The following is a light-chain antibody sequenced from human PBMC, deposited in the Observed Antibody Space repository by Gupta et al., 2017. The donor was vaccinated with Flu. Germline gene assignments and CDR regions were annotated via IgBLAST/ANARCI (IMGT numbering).Light chain of an antibody. CDR2: YSDLDR. J-gene: IGLJ3*02. V-gene: IGLV5-37*01. CDR3: MIWPSTAWV. Sequence: VGGHNIYWYQQKPGRPPRYLLYYSDLDRGQGSGVPSRFSGFKDASANAGILLISGLQSEDEADYYCMIWPSTAWVFGGGTKLTVL. CDR1: VGGHN.